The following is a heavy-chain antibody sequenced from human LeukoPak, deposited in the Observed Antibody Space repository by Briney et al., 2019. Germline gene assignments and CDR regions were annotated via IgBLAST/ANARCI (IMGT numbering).Heavy chain of an antibody. V-gene: IGHV3-30*02. D-gene: IGHD3-10*01. J-gene: IGHJ5*02. CDR1: GFTFSSYG. Sequence: GGSLRLSCAASGFTFSSYGMHWVRQAPGKGLEWVAFIRYDGSNKYYADSVKGRFTISRDNSKNTLYLQMNSLRAEDTAVYYCAKDLRFGELSIFIFDTWGQGTLVTVSS. CDR2: IRYDGSNK. CDR3: AKDLRFGELSIFIFDT.